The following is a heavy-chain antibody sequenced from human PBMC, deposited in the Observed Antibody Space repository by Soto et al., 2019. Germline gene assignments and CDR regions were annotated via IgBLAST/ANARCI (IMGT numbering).Heavy chain of an antibody. V-gene: IGHV1-18*01. CDR2: ISAYNGNT. CDR3: ARVCEQWLCYYYYYYMDV. D-gene: IGHD6-19*01. Sequence: ASVKVSCKASGYTFTSYGISWVRQAPGQGLEWMGWISAYNGNTNYAQKLQGRVTMTTDTSTSTAYMELRSLRSDDTAVYYCARVCEQWLCYYYYYYMDVWGKGTTVTSP. CDR1: GYTFTSYG. J-gene: IGHJ6*03.